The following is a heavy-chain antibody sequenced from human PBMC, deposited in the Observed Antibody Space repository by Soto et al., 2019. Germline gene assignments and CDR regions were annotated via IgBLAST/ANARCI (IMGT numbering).Heavy chain of an antibody. CDR2: IYYSGST. CDR1: GGSISSGGYY. D-gene: IGHD2-2*01. J-gene: IGHJ4*02. Sequence: QVQLQESGPGLVKPSQTLSLTCTVSGGSISSGGYYWSWIRQHPGKGLEWIGYIYYSGSTYYNPSLKSRFTLXVXTXXNQFSLKLSSVTAADTAVYYCARGRSSTSPYPIGYWGQGTLVTVSS. CDR3: ARGRSSTSPYPIGY. V-gene: IGHV4-31*03.